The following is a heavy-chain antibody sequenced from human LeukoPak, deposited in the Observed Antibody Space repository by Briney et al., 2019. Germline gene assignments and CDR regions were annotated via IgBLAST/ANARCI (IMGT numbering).Heavy chain of an antibody. Sequence: SETLSLTCTVSGGSISSGAHYWRWIRQHPGKGLGWIVYIYYTGNTYYNPSLKSRVAMSVDTSKNQFSLNLRSVTVADTAIYYCARGGTGSRDALDIWGQGTVVAVSS. D-gene: IGHD1-1*01. CDR1: GGSISSGAHY. CDR3: ARGGTGSRDALDI. V-gene: IGHV4-31*02. CDR2: IYYTGNT. J-gene: IGHJ3*02.